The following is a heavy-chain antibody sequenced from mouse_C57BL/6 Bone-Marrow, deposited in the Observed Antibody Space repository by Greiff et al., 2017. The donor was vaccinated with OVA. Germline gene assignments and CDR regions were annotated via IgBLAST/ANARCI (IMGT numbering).Heavy chain of an antibody. CDR3: TTWWYGRSHWYFDV. V-gene: IGHV14-1*01. CDR1: GFNIKDYY. J-gene: IGHJ1*03. CDR2: IDPEDGDT. D-gene: IGHD1-1*01. Sequence: SGAELVRPGASVKLSCTASGFNIKDYYMHWVKQRPEQGLEWIGRIDPEDGDTEYAPKFQGKATMTADTSSNTAYLQLSSLTSEDTAVYYCTTWWYGRSHWYFDVWGTGTTVTVSS.